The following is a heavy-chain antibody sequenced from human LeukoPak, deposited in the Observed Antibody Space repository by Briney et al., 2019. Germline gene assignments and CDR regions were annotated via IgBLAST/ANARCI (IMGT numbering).Heavy chain of an antibody. D-gene: IGHD6-13*01. CDR3: ARLRGSGWYPDN. J-gene: IGHJ4*02. V-gene: IGHV3-33*01. Sequence: PGGSLRLSCAASGFTFSSYGMHWVRQAPGKGLEWVAVIWYDGSNKYYADSVKGRFTISRDNSKNTVFLQMNSLRVEDTAVYYCARLRGSGWYPDNWGQGTLVTVSS. CDR2: IWYDGSNK. CDR1: GFTFSSYG.